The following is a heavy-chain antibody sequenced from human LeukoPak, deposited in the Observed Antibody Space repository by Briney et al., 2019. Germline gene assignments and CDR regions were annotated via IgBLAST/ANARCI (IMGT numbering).Heavy chain of an antibody. CDR3: ARVGKLCSSTSCYRWFDP. J-gene: IGHJ5*02. CDR1: GYTFTSDA. CDR2: INTNTGNP. Sequence: ASVKVSCKASGYTFTSDAMNWVRQAPGQGLEWMGWINTNTGNPTYAQGFTGRFVFSLDTSVSTAYLQISSLKAEDTAVYYCARVGKLCSSTSCYRWFDPWGQGTLVTVSS. V-gene: IGHV7-4-1*02. D-gene: IGHD2-2*01.